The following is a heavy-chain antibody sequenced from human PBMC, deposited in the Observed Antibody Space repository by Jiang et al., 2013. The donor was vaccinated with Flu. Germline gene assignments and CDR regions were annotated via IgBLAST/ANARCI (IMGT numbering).Heavy chain of an antibody. CDR2: ISSSSTYI. V-gene: IGHV3-21*01. CDR1: GFSFNHYN. Sequence: QLVESGGGLVKPGESLRLSCAASGFSFNHYNMNWVRQAPGKGLEWVSFISSSSTYIYYVDSVKGRFTISRDNAKNSLYLQMNSLRAEDTAVYFCARDGGFRGYGGYDSYWGQGTLVTVSS. CDR3: ARDGGFRGYGGYDSY. J-gene: IGHJ4*02. D-gene: IGHD5-12*01.